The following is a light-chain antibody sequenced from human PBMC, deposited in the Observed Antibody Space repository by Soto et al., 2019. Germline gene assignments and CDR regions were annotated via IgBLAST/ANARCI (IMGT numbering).Light chain of an antibody. CDR2: GAS. Sequence: EIVMTQSPATLSVSPGEGATLSCRASETVSSYLAWYQQKPGQAPRLLIYGASSRATGIPDRFSGSGSGTDFTLTISRLEPEDFAVYYCQQYGSSPSWTFGQGTKVDIK. J-gene: IGKJ1*01. CDR3: QQYGSSPSWT. V-gene: IGKV3-20*01. CDR1: ETVSSY.